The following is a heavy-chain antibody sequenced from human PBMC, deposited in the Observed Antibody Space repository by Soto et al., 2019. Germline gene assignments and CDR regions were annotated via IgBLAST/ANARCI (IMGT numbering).Heavy chain of an antibody. CDR2: VSHDGRNT. CDR3: AKGGRQWLVTSDFNY. J-gene: IGHJ4*02. V-gene: IGHV3-30*18. CDR1: GFTSSDYA. D-gene: IGHD6-19*01. Sequence: GGSLRLSCAASGFTSSDYAMHWARQAPGKGLEWVAVVSHDGRNTHYADSVKGRFTISRDSSKNTVSLEMTSLRAEDTAVYYCAKGGRQWLVTSDFNYWGQGALVTVSS.